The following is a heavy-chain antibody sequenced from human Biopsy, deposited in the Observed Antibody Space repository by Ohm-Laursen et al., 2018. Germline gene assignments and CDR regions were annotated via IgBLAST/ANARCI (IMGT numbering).Heavy chain of an antibody. CDR2: IYGGGRHV. CDR3: ARVNSGNYDGFEH. J-gene: IGHJ3*01. D-gene: IGHD1-26*01. CDR1: GFAFNLYE. Sequence: GSLRLSCTASGFAFNLYEMSWVRQAPGKGMEWISYIYGGGRHVSYVDSVRGRFTISRDNAQNTLYLQMNSLRAEDTAVFYCARVNSGNYDGFEHWGQGTMVIVSS. V-gene: IGHV3-48*03.